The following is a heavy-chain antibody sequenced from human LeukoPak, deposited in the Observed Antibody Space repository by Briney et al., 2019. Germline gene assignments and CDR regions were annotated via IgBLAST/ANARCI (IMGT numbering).Heavy chain of an antibody. CDR2: INPNSGGT. V-gene: IGHV1-2*02. D-gene: IGHD3-3*01. Sequence: ASVKVSCKASGYTFTSYYMHWVRQAPGQGLEWMGWINPNSGGTNYAQKFQGRVTMTRDTSISTAYMELSRLRSDDTAVYYCAMGYDFWSGYYFYWGQGTLVTVSS. J-gene: IGHJ4*02. CDR1: GYTFTSYY. CDR3: AMGYDFWSGYYFY.